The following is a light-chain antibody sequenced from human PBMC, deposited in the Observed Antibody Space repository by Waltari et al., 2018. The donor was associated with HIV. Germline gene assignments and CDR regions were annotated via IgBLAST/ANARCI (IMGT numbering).Light chain of an antibody. Sequence: QSVLTQPPSVSGAPGQRVTISCTGGGSNIGAGYDVHWYQHLPASAPKLLIFGSTNRPFGVPDRFSGSKSDTSASLAITALQAEDEADYYCQSYDSSLRSGRVFGGGTKLTVL. V-gene: IGLV1-40*01. J-gene: IGLJ3*02. CDR1: GSNIGAGYD. CDR2: GST. CDR3: QSYDSSLRSGRV.